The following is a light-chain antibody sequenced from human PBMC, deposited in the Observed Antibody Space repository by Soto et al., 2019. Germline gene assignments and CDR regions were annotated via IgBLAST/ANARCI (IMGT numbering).Light chain of an antibody. V-gene: IGKV3-11*01. CDR1: QSIGTY. Sequence: EIVLTQSPATLSLSPGDRATLSCRASQSIGTYLAWYQQKPGQTPRLLIFDAFNRATGIPARFSGSGSGTDFTLTISGLEPDDFAVYYCQQRFILPTLGQGTKVDIK. CDR3: QQRFILPT. CDR2: DAF. J-gene: IGKJ1*01.